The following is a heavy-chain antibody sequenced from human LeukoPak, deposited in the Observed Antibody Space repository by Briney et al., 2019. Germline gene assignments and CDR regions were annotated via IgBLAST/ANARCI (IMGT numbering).Heavy chain of an antibody. CDR3: AKGIGLANDAFDI. CDR1: GFTFSSYW. CDR2: INGDGSST. Sequence: GGSLRLSCAASGFTFSSYWMHWVRQAPGKGLVWVSRINGDGSSTNYADSVKGRFTLSRDNSKNMLYLQMNSLRTEDTAVYYCAKGIGLANDAFDIWGQGTMVTVSS. J-gene: IGHJ3*02. D-gene: IGHD1-26*01. V-gene: IGHV3-74*01.